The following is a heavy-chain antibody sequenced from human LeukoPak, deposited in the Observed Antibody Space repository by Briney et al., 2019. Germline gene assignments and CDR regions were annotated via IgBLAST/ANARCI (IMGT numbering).Heavy chain of an antibody. J-gene: IGHJ6*03. CDR3: ARGRIPPYRYYYYNMDV. V-gene: IGHV4-59*01. CDR2: IDHSGST. D-gene: IGHD3-16*02. Sequence: PSETLSLTCTVSGGSFSSYYWTWIRQPPGKGLEWIGYIDHSGSTNYNPSLKSRVTISSDTSKNQFSLELSSVTAADTAVYYCARGRIPPYRYYYYNMDVWGKGTTVTISS. CDR1: GGSFSSYY.